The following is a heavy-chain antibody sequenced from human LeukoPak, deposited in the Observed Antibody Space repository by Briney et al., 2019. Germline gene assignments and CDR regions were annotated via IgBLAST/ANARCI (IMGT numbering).Heavy chain of an antibody. V-gene: IGHV3-30*02. D-gene: IGHD2-2*01. CDR2: LRYDGSNK. CDR1: GFTFRTYG. CDR3: AKDVVNCGSTSCYFYYYMDV. J-gene: IGHJ6*03. Sequence: GGSLRLSCAASGFTFRTYGMHRVRQAPGKGLEWVAFLRYDGSNKYYADSVKGRFTISRDNSKNTLYLQMNSLRAEDTAVYYCAKDVVNCGSTSCYFYYYMDVWGKGTTVTVSS.